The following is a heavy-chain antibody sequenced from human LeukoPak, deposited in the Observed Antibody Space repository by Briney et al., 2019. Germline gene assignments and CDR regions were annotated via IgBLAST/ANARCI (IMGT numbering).Heavy chain of an antibody. CDR3: ARQTGSGLFILP. D-gene: IGHD3/OR15-3a*01. Sequence: SETLSLTCSVSGGSVSNSNYFYWGWIRQPPGKGLEWIGNIYHTGTTYYNPSLKRRVSISLDTSKNQFSLKLSSVTAADTAVYYCARQTGSGLFILPGGQGTLVTVSS. CDR1: GGSVSNSNYFY. V-gene: IGHV4-39*01. J-gene: IGHJ4*02. CDR2: IYHTGTT.